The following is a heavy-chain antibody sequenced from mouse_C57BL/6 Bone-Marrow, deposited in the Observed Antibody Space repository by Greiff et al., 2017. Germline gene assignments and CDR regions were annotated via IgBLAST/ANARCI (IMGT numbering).Heavy chain of an antibody. CDR1: GFSLTSYG. J-gene: IGHJ4*01. V-gene: IGHV2-5*01. CDR3: AKFDGYPYAMDY. CDR2: IWRGGST. D-gene: IGHD2-3*01. Sequence: QVQLQQSGPGLVQPSQSLSITCTVSGFSLTSYGVHWVRQSPGTGLEWLGVIWRGGSTDYNAAFMSRLSITKANSKSQVFFIMNSLQADDTAIYYCAKFDGYPYAMDYWGQGTSVTVSS.